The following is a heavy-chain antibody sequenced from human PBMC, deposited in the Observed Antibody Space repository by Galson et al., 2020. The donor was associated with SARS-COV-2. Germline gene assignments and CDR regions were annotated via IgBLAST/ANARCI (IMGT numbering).Heavy chain of an antibody. J-gene: IGHJ4*02. Sequence: SETLSLTCTVSGGSITSYYWSWIRQPPGKGLEWIGHIYYSGTTNYNPSLKSRVTISADTSKNQFSLNLRSVTAADTAVYYCASSYGFWSGYYTFDSWGQGTLVTVSS. CDR1: GGSITSYY. CDR3: ASSYGFWSGYYTFDS. V-gene: IGHV4-59*01. D-gene: IGHD3-3*01. CDR2: IYYSGTT.